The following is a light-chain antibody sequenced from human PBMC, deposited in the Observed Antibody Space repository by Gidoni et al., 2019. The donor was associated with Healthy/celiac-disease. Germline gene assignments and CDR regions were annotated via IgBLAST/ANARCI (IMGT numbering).Light chain of an antibody. CDR3: MQALQTPRT. J-gene: IGKJ1*01. V-gene: IGKV2-28*01. CDR2: LGS. CDR1: QSLLHSNGYNY. Sequence: DIVIPQSPLSLPVTPGEPASISCRSSQSLLHSNGYNYLDWYLQKPGQSPQLLIYLGSNRASGVPDRFSGSGSGTDFTLKISRVEAEDVGVYYCMQALQTPRTFGQGTKVEIK.